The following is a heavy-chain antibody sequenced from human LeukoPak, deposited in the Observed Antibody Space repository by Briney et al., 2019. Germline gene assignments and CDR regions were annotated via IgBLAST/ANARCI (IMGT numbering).Heavy chain of an antibody. CDR1: GGSISRITW. V-gene: IGHV4-4*02. CDR2: IYHTGST. Sequence: PSGTLSPTCAVSGGSISRITWWSWVRQPPGKRLEWIGEIYHTGSTNYNPSLKSRVTMSVDKSKNQFSLELNSVTAADTALYYCARNGAYSLANWGQGTLVTVSS. J-gene: IGHJ4*02. D-gene: IGHD2-8*01. CDR3: ARNGAYSLAN.